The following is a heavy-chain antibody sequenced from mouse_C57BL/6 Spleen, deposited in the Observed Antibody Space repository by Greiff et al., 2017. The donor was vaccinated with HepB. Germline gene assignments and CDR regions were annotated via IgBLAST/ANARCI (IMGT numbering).Heavy chain of an antibody. CDR2: INYDGSST. D-gene: IGHD4-1*01. Sequence: EVQLVESEGGLVQPGSSMKLSCTASGFTFSDYYMAWVRQVPEKGLEWVANINYDGSSTYYLDSLKSRFIISRDNAKNILYLQMSSLKSEDTATYYCARVLGTYDFDYWGQGTTLTVSS. CDR3: ARVLGTYDFDY. V-gene: IGHV5-16*01. CDR1: GFTFSDYY. J-gene: IGHJ2*01.